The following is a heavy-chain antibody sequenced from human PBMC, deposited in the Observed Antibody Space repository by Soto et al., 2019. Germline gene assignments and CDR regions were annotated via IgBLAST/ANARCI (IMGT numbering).Heavy chain of an antibody. CDR1: GYTFTSYG. CDR3: ARDARVQMATIFDY. D-gene: IGHD5-12*01. CDR2: ISAHDGNT. J-gene: IGHJ4*02. Sequence: QVQLVQSGAEMKKPGASVKVSCKALGYTFTSYGISWLRQAPGRGLEWVGWISAHDGNTNYAQNVQGRVTMTTDTSTKTAYMELRSLRSDDTAVYYCARDARVQMATIFDYWGQGTLVTVSS. V-gene: IGHV1-18*04.